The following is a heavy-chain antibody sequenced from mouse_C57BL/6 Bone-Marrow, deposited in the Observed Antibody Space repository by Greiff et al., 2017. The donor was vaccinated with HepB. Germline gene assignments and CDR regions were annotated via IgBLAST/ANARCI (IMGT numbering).Heavy chain of an antibody. V-gene: IGHV1-81*01. Sequence: VQLQESGAELARPGASVKLSCKASGYTFTSYGISWVKQRTGQGLEWIGEIYPGSGNTYYNEKFKGKATLTADKSSSTAYMELSSLTSEDSAVYFCAREDYYDSSLYFDYWGQGTTLTVSS. CDR2: IYPGSGNT. J-gene: IGHJ2*01. D-gene: IGHD1-1*01. CDR3: AREDYYDSSLYFDY. CDR1: GYTFTSYG.